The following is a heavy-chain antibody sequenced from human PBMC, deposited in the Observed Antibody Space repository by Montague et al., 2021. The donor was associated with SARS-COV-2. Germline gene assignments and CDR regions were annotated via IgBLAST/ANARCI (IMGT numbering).Heavy chain of an antibody. CDR3: ARHPAGYRYSYYLDV. D-gene: IGHD1-1*01. CDR1: GGSISSYY. J-gene: IGHJ6*03. CDR2: LYYSGST. Sequence: SETLSLTCTVSGGSISSYYWSWIRQPPGKGLEWIGYLYYSGSTNYNPSLKSRVTISVDTSKNQFSLRLNSVTAADTAVYYCARHPAGYRYSYYLDVWGKGTPVTVSS. V-gene: IGHV4-59*01.